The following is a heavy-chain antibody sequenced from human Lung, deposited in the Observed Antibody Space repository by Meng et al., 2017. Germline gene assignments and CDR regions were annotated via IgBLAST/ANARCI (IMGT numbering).Heavy chain of an antibody. CDR2: INPKSGDT. D-gene: IGHD6-25*01. CDR1: GYNFPDYY. CDR3: ARDEDISAAENLFGDY. J-gene: IGHJ4*02. Sequence: LVESGAEVKTPGASVNVSCKPSGYNFPDYYIRWVRRAPGQGLEWMGRINPKSGDTHYAQEFRARVTMSGDTSISTAYMGLRGLRSDDTAMYYCARDEDISAAENLFGDYWGQGTLVTVSS. V-gene: IGHV1-2*06.